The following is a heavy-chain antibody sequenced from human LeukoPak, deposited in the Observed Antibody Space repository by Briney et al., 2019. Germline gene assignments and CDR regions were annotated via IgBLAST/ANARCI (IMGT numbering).Heavy chain of an antibody. CDR3: ARHGDRSSWSYFDY. V-gene: IGHV4-59*01. Sequence: SETLSLTCTVSGGSISSYYWSWIRQPPGKGLEWIGHIYYSGTTNYNPSLKNRVTISGDTSKSQFSLKLSSVTAADTAVYYCARHGDRSSWSYFDYWGQGTLVSVSS. CDR2: IYYSGTT. CDR1: GGSISSYY. J-gene: IGHJ4*02. D-gene: IGHD6-13*01.